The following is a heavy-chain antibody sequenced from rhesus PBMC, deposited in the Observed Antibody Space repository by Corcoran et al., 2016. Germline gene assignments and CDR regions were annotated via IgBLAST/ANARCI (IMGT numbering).Heavy chain of an antibody. J-gene: IGHJ6*01. Sequence: EGSGGGLAKPGGSLRLSCAASGFTFSDYYMHWVRQASGQGLEWVSRISTGGGSTWYEDSVKGRFTISRENAKTTLYLQMNILRAEDTAFYYCSSRANLNYGLDSWGQGCVVTVSS. CDR1: GFTFSDYY. CDR3: SSRANLNYGLDS. V-gene: IGHV3-59*01. D-gene: IGHD7-45*01. CDR2: ISTGGGST.